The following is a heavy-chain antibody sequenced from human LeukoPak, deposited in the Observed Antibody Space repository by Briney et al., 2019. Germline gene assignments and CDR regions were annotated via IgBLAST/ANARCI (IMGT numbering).Heavy chain of an antibody. Sequence: SETLSLTCAVYGGSFSGYYWSWIRQPPGKGLEWIGEINHSGSTNYNPSLKSRVTISVDTSKNQFSLNLSSVTAADTAVYYCARGVRWLYYFDYWGQGTLVTVSS. CDR3: ARGVRWLYYFDY. J-gene: IGHJ4*02. CDR2: INHSGST. V-gene: IGHV4-34*01. D-gene: IGHD3-22*01. CDR1: GGSFSGYY.